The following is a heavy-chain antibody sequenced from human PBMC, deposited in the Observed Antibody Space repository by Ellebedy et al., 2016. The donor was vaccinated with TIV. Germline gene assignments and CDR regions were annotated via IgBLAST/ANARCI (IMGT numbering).Heavy chain of an antibody. CDR1: GGTFSNYA. D-gene: IGHD4-17*01. CDR2: IIPIFGTA. Sequence: ASVKVSCKASGGTFSNYAISWVRQAPGQGLEWMGGIIPIFGTANYAQKFQGRVTITADESTSTVYMELSSLRSEDTAVYYCARTYGDYGDVFDYWGQGTLVTVSS. V-gene: IGHV1-69*13. CDR3: ARTYGDYGDVFDY. J-gene: IGHJ4*02.